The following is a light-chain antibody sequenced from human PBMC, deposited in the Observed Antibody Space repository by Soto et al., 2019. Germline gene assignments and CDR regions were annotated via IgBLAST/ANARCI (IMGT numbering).Light chain of an antibody. J-gene: IGLJ3*02. CDR3: SSYTSSTTRV. Sequence: QSVLTQPASVSGSPGQSITISCTGTSSDVGAYNSVSWYQQHPGKAPKLMISEVSNRPSGVSSRFSGSKSGNTASLTISGLQAEDEADYYCSSYTSSTTRVFGGGTKLT. V-gene: IGLV2-14*01. CDR2: EVS. CDR1: SSDVGAYNS.